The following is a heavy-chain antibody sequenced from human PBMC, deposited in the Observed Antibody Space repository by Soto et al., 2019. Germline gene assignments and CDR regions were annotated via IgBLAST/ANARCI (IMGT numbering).Heavy chain of an antibody. Sequence: SETLSLTCAVSGGSISSSNWWSCVRQPPGKGLEWIGEIYHSGSTNYNPSLKSRVTISVDKSKNQFSLKLSSVTAADTAVYYCARRRPVSSTFRFGMDVWGQGTTVTVSS. J-gene: IGHJ6*02. CDR3: ARRRPVSSTFRFGMDV. CDR2: IYHSGST. V-gene: IGHV4-4*02. D-gene: IGHD2-2*01. CDR1: GGSISSSNW.